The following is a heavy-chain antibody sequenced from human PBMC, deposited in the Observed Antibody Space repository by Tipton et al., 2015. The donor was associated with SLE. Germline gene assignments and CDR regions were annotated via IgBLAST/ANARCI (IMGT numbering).Heavy chain of an antibody. J-gene: IGHJ3*02. CDR2: IYSSGDR. V-gene: IGHV4-4*07. CDR3: ARGFYYDTSGNYGASDI. D-gene: IGHD3-22*01. Sequence: TLSLTCTVSGGSISFDYWSWIRQSAGRGLEWIGRIYSSGDRDYNPSLRSRVTMSIDASQNRVSLRLKSVSAADTAVYYCARGFYYDTSGNYGASDIWGQETMVPVSS. CDR1: GGSISFDY.